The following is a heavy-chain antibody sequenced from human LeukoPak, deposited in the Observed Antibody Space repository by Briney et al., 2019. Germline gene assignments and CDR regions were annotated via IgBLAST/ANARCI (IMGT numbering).Heavy chain of an antibody. V-gene: IGHV3-48*04. CDR1: GFTFSSYG. D-gene: IGHD3-10*02. CDR3: AELGITMIGGV. Sequence: GGSLRLSCAASGFTFSSYGMSWVRQAPGKGLEWVSAISGSGSTIYYADSVKGRFTISRDNAKNSLYLQMNSLRAEDTAVYYCAELGITMIGGVWGKGPTVTISS. CDR2: ISGSGSTI. J-gene: IGHJ6*04.